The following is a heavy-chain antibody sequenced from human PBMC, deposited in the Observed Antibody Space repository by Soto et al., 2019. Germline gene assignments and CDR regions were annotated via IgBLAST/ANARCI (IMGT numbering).Heavy chain of an antibody. V-gene: IGHV4-34*01. J-gene: IGHJ6*02. Sequence: PSGTLSLTCAVYGGSFSGYYWSWIRQPPGKGLEWIGEINHSGSTNYNPSLKSRVTISVDTSKNQFSLKLSSVTGADTAVYYCARGKTIFGVVILYGMEVWGQGTTVTVSS. CDR1: GGSFSGYY. CDR3: ARGKTIFGVVILYGMEV. D-gene: IGHD3-3*01. CDR2: INHSGST.